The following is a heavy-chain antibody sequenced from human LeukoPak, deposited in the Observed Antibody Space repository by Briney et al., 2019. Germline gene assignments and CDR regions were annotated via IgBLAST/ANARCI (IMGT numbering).Heavy chain of an antibody. CDR1: GGPISSSSYY. V-gene: IGHV4-39*07. J-gene: IGHJ5*02. D-gene: IGHD3-22*01. Sequence: SETLSLTYTVSGGPISSSSYYWGWIRQPPGKGLEWIGSIYYSGSTYYNPSLKSRVTISVDTSKNQFSLKLSSVTAADTAVYYCARVDGHYYDSSGYLRWFDPWGQGTLVTVSS. CDR3: ARVDGHYYDSSGYLRWFDP. CDR2: IYYSGST.